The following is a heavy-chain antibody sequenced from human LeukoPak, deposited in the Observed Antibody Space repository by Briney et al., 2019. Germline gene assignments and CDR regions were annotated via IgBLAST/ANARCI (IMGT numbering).Heavy chain of an antibody. V-gene: IGHV4-31*03. CDR2: IYYSGST. J-gene: IGHJ4*02. D-gene: IGHD6-13*01. CDR3: ARSGQHLFDF. Sequence: PSETLSLTCTVSGGSISSGGYYWSWIRQHPGKGLEWIGYIYYSGSTYYNPSLKSRVTISVDTSKNQFSLKLSSVTAEDTAIYYCARSGQHLFDFWGQGTLVTVSS. CDR1: GGSISSGGYY.